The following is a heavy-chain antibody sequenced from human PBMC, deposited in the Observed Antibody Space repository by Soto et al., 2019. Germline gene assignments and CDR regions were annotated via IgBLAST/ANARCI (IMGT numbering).Heavy chain of an antibody. J-gene: IGHJ4*02. CDR3: ARGAAARQWVFDY. V-gene: IGHV3-21*01. CDR2: ISSSSSYI. D-gene: IGHD6-6*01. Sequence: EVQLVESGGGLVKPGGSLRLSCAASGFTFSSYSMNWVRQAPGKGLEWVSSISSSSSYIYYADSVKGRFTISRDNAKNSLYLQMNSLRAEDTAVFYCARGAAARQWVFDYWGQGTLVTVSS. CDR1: GFTFSSYS.